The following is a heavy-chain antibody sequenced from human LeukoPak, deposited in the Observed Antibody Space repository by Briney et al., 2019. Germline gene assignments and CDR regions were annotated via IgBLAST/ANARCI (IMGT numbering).Heavy chain of an antibody. J-gene: IGHJ6*03. CDR3: AREGSGSYYPYYYYYMDV. Sequence: PGGSLRLSCAASGLTVSSNYMSWVRQAPGKGLEWVSVIYSGGSTYYADSVKGRFTISRDNSKNTLYLQMNSLRAEDTAVYYCAREGSGSYYPYYYYYMDVWGKGTTVTVSS. D-gene: IGHD3-10*01. CDR2: IYSGGST. V-gene: IGHV3-53*01. CDR1: GLTVSSNY.